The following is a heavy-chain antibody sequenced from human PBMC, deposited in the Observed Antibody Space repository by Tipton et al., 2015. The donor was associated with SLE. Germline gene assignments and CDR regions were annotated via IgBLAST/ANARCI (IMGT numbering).Heavy chain of an antibody. D-gene: IGHD2-2*01. CDR3: ARVYCSSTSCYLDY. Sequence: LRLSCTVSGGSISSYYWGWIRQPPGKGLEWIGSIYYSGSTYYNPSLKSRVTISVDTSKNQFSLKLSSVTAADTAVYYCARVYCSSTSCYLDYWGQGTLATVSS. J-gene: IGHJ4*02. CDR2: IYYSGST. CDR1: GGSISSYY. V-gene: IGHV4-39*07.